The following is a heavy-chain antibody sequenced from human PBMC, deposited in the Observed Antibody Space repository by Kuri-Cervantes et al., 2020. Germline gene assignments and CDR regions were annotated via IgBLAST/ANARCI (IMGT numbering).Heavy chain of an antibody. D-gene: IGHD1-26*01. J-gene: IGHJ4*02. CDR1: GFTFSSYG. Sequence: GESLKISCAVSGFTFSSYGMHWVRQAPGKGLEWVAFIRYDGSNKYYADSVKGRFTISRDNSKNTLYLQMNSLRAEGTAVYYCAKDQIPGGAAYYFDYWGQGTLVTVSS. CDR3: AKDQIPGGAAYYFDY. CDR2: IRYDGSNK. V-gene: IGHV3-30*02.